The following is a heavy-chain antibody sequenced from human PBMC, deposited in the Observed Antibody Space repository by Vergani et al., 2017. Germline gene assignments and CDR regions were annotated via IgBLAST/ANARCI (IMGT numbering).Heavy chain of an antibody. CDR1: GGSFSGYY. D-gene: IGHD2-2*02. Sequence: QVQLQQWGAGLLKPSETLSLTCAVYGGSFSGYYWSWIRQPSGKGLEWIGEINHSGSTNYNPSLKSRVTISVDTSKNQFSLKLSSVTAADTAVYYCARGAQYCSSTSCYTSPFDYWGQGTLVTVSS. V-gene: IGHV4-34*01. CDR3: ARGAQYCSSTSCYTSPFDY. CDR2: INHSGST. J-gene: IGHJ4*02.